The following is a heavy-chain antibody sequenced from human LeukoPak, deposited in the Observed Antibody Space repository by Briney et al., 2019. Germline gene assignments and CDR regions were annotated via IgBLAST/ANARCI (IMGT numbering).Heavy chain of an antibody. V-gene: IGHV3-30*02. CDR2: IRYDGSNK. Sequence: PGGSLRLSCAASGFTFSSYGMHWVRQAPGKGLEWVAFIRYDGSNKYYADSVKCRFTISRDNSKNTLYLQMNSLRAADTAVYYCAKDRTPHPDDAFDIWGQGTMVTVSS. D-gene: IGHD1-14*01. CDR1: GFTFSSYG. J-gene: IGHJ3*02. CDR3: AKDRTPHPDDAFDI.